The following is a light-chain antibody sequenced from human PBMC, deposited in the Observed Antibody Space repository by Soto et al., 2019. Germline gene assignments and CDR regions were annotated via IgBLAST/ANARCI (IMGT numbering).Light chain of an antibody. Sequence: DIVMTQSPLSLPVTPGEPASISCRSSQSLLSGNGHTYLDWYLQKPGQSPQLLIYLAFNRASGVPDRFSGSGLGKDFNPENSRREGGDVRNYYCLEALQTPLTFGGGTGVDIK. V-gene: IGKV2-28*01. CDR2: LAF. J-gene: IGKJ4*01. CDR1: QSLLSGNGHTY. CDR3: LEALQTPLT.